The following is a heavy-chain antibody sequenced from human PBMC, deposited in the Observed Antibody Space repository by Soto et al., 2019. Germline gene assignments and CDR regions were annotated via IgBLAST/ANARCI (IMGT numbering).Heavy chain of an antibody. D-gene: IGHD6-6*01. CDR1: GFTFSDYA. CDR3: ARRARPDFYYMDV. J-gene: IGHJ6*03. Sequence: HPGGSLRLSCSVSGFTFSDYAMHWVRQAPGKGLEYVSAISTNGVGTYYANSVQGRFTISRDNSKNTVYLQMGSLRPEDMAVYYCARRARPDFYYMDVWGKGTKVTVSS. CDR2: ISTNGVGT. V-gene: IGHV3-64*01.